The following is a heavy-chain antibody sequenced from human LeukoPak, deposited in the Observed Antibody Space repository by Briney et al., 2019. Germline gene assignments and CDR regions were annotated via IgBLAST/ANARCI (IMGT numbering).Heavy chain of an antibody. V-gene: IGHV3-23*01. CDR2: ISGSGGST. CDR3: AKEGPDIVAAKPFRY. Sequence: GGSLRLSCSASGFTFISYAMSWVRQAPGKGLEWVSAISGSGGSTYYADSVKGRFTISRDNSKNTLYLQMNSLRAEDTAVYYCAKEGPDIVAAKPFRYWGQGTLVTVSS. CDR1: GFTFISYA. D-gene: IGHD5-12*01. J-gene: IGHJ4*02.